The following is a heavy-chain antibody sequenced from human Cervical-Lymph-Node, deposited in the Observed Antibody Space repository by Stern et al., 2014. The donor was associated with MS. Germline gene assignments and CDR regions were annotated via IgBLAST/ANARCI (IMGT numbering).Heavy chain of an antibody. D-gene: IGHD1-26*01. V-gene: IGHV1-69*01. CDR1: GGTFSTYA. CDR3: ARGELKEGLVRGMDV. CDR2: VIPIFGTA. J-gene: IGHJ6*02. Sequence: QVQLQESGAEVKKPGSSVKGSCKASGGTFSTYAISRVRQAPGQGLEWMGGVIPIFGTANYAQKFQGRFTITADQSSRTSYLSLSSLRSEETDVYYCARGELKEGLVRGMDVWGQGTTVTVSS.